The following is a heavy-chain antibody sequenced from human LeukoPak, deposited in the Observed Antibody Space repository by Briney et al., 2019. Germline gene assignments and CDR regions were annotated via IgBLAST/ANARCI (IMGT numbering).Heavy chain of an antibody. CDR2: INPNSGGT. J-gene: IGHJ4*02. CDR3: ARDPWIVGATTIDY. CDR1: GYTFTGYY. Sequence: GASVKVSCKASGYTFTGYYMHWVRQAPGQGLEWMGWINPNSGGTNYAQKFQGRVTMTRDTSISTAYMELSRLRSDDTAVYYCARDPWIVGATTIDYWGQGTLVTVSS. D-gene: IGHD1-26*01. V-gene: IGHV1-2*02.